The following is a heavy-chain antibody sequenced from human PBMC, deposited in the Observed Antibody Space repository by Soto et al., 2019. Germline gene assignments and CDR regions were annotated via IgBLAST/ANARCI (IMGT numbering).Heavy chain of an antibody. J-gene: IGHJ4*02. Sequence: GESLKISCKGSGYSFTSYWISWVRQMPGKGLEWMGRIDPSDSYTNYSPSFQGHVTISADKSISTAYLQWSSLKASDTAMYYCVLSMTTVTTDDYWGQGTLVTVSS. V-gene: IGHV5-10-1*01. D-gene: IGHD4-17*01. CDR3: VLSMTTVTTDDY. CDR2: IDPSDSYT. CDR1: GYSFTSYW.